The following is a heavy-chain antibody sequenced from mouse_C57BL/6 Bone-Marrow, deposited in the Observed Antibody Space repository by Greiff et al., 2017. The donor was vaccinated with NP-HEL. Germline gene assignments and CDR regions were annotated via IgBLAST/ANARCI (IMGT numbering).Heavy chain of an antibody. D-gene: IGHD1-1*01. J-gene: IGHJ2*01. Sequence: EVQLQQSGPGLVKPSQSLSLTCSVTGYSITSGYYWNWIRQFPGNKLEWMGYISYDGSNNYNPSLKNRISITRDTSKNQFFLKLNSVTTEDTATYYCASAPYGSSSYYFDYWGQGTTLTVSS. CDR3: ASAPYGSSSYYFDY. V-gene: IGHV3-6*01. CDR1: GYSITSGYY. CDR2: ISYDGSN.